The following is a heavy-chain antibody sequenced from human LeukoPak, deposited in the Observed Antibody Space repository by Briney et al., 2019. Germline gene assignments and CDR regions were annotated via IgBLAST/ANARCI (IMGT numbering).Heavy chain of an antibody. V-gene: IGHV4-34*01. J-gene: IGHJ4*02. CDR3: ARGRGYDRYVWGSYRLGSFDY. D-gene: IGHD3-16*02. CDR2: INHSGST. Sequence: PSETLSLTCAVYGGSFSGYYWSWIRQPPGKGLEWIGEINHSGSTNYNPSLKSRVTISVDTSKNQFSLKLSSVTAADTAVYYCARGRGYDRYVWGSYRLGSFDYWGQGTLVTVSS. CDR1: GGSFSGYY.